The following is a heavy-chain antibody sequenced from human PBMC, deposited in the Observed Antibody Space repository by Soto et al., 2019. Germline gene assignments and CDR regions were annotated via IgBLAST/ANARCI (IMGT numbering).Heavy chain of an antibody. V-gene: IGHV1-18*01. D-gene: IGHD1-26*01. CDR2: ISAYNGNT. CDR1: GYTFTSYG. CDR3: ARDNPDVGRPGFDP. Sequence: GASVKVSCKASGYTFTSYGISWVRQAPGQGLEWMGWISAYNGNTNYAQKLQGRVTMTTDTSTSTAYMELRSLRSDDTAMYYCARDNPDVGRPGFDPWGQGILVTVSS. J-gene: IGHJ5*02.